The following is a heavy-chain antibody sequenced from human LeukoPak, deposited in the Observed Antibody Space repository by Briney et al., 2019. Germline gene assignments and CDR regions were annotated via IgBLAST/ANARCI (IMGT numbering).Heavy chain of an antibody. J-gene: IGHJ6*02. V-gene: IGHV3-21*01. CDR2: ISSSSSYI. CDR1: GFTFSNYS. D-gene: IGHD3-3*01. Sequence: GGSLRLSCAASGFTFSNYSMNWVRQAPGKGLEWVSSISSSSSYIYYADSVKGRFTISRDNAKNSLYLQMNSLRAEDTAVYYCARDRKLRFLEWYKGPTYYYGMDVWGQGTTVTVSS. CDR3: ARDRKLRFLEWYKGPTYYYGMDV.